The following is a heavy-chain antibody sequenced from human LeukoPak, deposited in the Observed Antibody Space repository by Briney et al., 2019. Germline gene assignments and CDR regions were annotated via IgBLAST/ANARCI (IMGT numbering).Heavy chain of an antibody. V-gene: IGHV3-7*01. CDR1: GFTFSSYW. J-gene: IGHJ4*02. Sequence: PGGSLRLSCAASGFTFSSYWMSWVRQAPGKGLEWVANIKQDGSEKYYVDSVKGRFTISRDNAKNSLYLQMNSLRAEDTAVYHCAVAAAGTIFDYWGQGTLVTVSS. D-gene: IGHD6-13*01. CDR2: IKQDGSEK. CDR3: AVAAAGTIFDY.